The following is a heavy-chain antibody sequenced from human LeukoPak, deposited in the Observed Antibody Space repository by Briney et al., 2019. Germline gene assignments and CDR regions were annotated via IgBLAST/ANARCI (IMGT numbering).Heavy chain of an antibody. V-gene: IGHV1-2*02. J-gene: IGHJ4*02. Sequence: GASVKVSCKASGYTFTSYYIHWMRQAPGQGLEWVGWINPNSGGSHYAQKFQGRVTMTRDTSINTGYMELTSPRTDDTAVCYCARGPRYGESGYNLGPYWGQGTLVTVSS. D-gene: IGHD5-12*01. CDR2: INPNSGGS. CDR1: GYTFTSYY. CDR3: ARGPRYGESGYNLGPY.